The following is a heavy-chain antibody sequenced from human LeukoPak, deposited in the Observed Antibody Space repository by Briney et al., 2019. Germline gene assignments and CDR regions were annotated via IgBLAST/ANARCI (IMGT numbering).Heavy chain of an antibody. J-gene: IGHJ4*02. CDR2: INHSGST. CDR3: ARDLGYYFHY. CDR1: GGSFSGYY. V-gene: IGHV4-34*01. Sequence: KSSETLSLTCAVYGGSFSGYYWSWIRQPPGKGLEWIGEINHSGSTNYNPSLKSRVTISVDTSKNQFSLKLSSVTAADTAVYYCARDLGYYFHYWGQGTLVTVFS.